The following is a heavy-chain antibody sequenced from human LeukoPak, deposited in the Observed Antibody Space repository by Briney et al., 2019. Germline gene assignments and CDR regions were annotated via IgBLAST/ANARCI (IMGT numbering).Heavy chain of an antibody. Sequence: PSETLSLTCTVSGGFTSAFYLSWVRQPPGKGLEWVGSVFYSRTSNYNPSLTRRVAMSVDTSKSHFSLKLTSVIAADTAVYYCARVNPLGYFDQWGQGTLVAVSS. CDR1: GGFTSAFY. V-gene: IGHV4-59*13. J-gene: IGHJ4*02. CDR3: ARVNPLGYFDQ. CDR2: VFYSRTS.